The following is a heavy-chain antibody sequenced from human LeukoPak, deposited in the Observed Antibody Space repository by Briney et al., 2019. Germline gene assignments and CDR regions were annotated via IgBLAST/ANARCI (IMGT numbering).Heavy chain of an antibody. Sequence: GGSLRLSCAASGFTFSIYGMHWVRQAPGKGLEWVAFIRLDGSDKYYADSVKGRFTISRDNSKNTLYLQMNSLRPEDTAVYHCTKSDTSGYRTYHFNYWGQGTLVTVSS. CDR2: IRLDGSDK. CDR3: TKSDTSGYRTYHFNY. CDR1: GFTFSIYG. D-gene: IGHD3-22*01. J-gene: IGHJ4*02. V-gene: IGHV3-30*02.